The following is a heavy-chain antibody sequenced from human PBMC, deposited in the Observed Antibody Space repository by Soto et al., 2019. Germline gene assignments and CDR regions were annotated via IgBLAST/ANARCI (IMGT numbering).Heavy chain of an antibody. J-gene: IGHJ6*02. CDR2: IWYDGSNK. D-gene: IGHD6-6*01. V-gene: IGHV3-33*01. CDR1: GFTFSSYG. CDR3: ARVIAACPYYYYGMDV. Sequence: GGSLRLSCAASGFTFSSYGMHWVRQAPGKGLEWVAVIWYDGSNKYYADSVKGRFTISRDNSKNTLYLQMNSLRAEDTAVYYCARVIAACPYYYYGMDVWGQGTTVTVSS.